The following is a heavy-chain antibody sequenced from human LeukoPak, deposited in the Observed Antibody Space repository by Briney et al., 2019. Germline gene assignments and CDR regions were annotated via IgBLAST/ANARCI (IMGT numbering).Heavy chain of an antibody. CDR1: GFSLSTYW. CDR2: IKQDGGAI. V-gene: IGHV3-7*01. Sequence: PGGSLRLSCAASGFSLSTYWMSWVRQAPGKGLEWVASIKQDGGAIYSSDSVKGRFTISRDNAKNSLYLHLNSLTAEDTAVYYCAWLGDGVGYYTPGDLDYWGQGTLVTVSS. D-gene: IGHD3-10*01. CDR3: AWLGDGVGYYTPGDLDY. J-gene: IGHJ4*02.